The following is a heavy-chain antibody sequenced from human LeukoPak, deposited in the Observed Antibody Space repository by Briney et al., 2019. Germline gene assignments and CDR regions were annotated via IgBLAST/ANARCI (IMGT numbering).Heavy chain of an antibody. CDR2: IYYSGST. D-gene: IGHD2-2*01. J-gene: IGHJ5*02. CDR3: ARQRRVVPAAMINWFDP. CDR1: GGSISSSSYY. V-gene: IGHV4-39*01. Sequence: PSETLSLTCTVSGGSISSSSYYWGWIRQPPGKGLEWIGSIYYSGSTYYNPSLKSRVTISVDTSKNQFSLKLSSVTAADTAVYYCARQRRVVPAAMINWFDPCGQGTLVTVSS.